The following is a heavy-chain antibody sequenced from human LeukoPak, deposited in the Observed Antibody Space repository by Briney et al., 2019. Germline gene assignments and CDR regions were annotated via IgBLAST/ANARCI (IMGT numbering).Heavy chain of an antibody. D-gene: IGHD6-19*01. V-gene: IGHV4-61*02. CDR2: IYTSGST. J-gene: IGHJ4*02. CDR3: ARQGWSSASGYYFDY. Sequence: SETLSLTCTVSGGSISSGSYYWCWIRQPAGKGLEWIGRIYTSGSTNYNPSLKSRVTMSVDTSKNQFSLKLSSVTAADTAVYYCARQGWSSASGYYFDYWGQGTLVTVSS. CDR1: GGSISSGSYY.